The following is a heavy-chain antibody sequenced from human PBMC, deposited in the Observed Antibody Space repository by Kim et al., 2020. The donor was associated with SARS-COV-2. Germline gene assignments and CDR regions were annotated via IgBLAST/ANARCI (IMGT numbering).Heavy chain of an antibody. J-gene: IGHJ4*01. V-gene: IGHV3-30*18. Sequence: GGSLRLSCAASGFTFSSYGMHWVRQAPGKGLEWVAVISYDGSNKYYADSVKGRFTISRDNSKNTLYLQMNSLRAEDTAVYYCAKDRGNYDFWSGIDYWG. CDR3: AKDRGNYDFWSGIDY. CDR2: ISYDGSNK. D-gene: IGHD3-3*01. CDR1: GFTFSSYG.